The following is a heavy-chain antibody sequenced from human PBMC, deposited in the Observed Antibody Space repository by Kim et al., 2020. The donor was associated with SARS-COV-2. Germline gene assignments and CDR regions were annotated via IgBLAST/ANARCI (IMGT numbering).Heavy chain of an antibody. D-gene: IGHD3-3*01. CDR1: GYTFTGYY. J-gene: IGHJ4*02. Sequence: ASVKVSCKASGYTFTGYYMHWVRQAPGQGLEWMGRINPNSGGTNYAQKFQGRVTMTRDTSISTAYMELSRLRSDDTAVYYCARDLPPEVTIFGVVIREYYLDYCGQGTLVTVSS. CDR3: ARDLPPEVTIFGVVIREYYLDY. CDR2: INPNSGGT. V-gene: IGHV1-2*06.